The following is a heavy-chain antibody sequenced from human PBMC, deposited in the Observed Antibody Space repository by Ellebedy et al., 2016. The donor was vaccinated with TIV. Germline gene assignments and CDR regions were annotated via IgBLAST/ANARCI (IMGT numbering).Heavy chain of an antibody. Sequence: GESLKISXAASGFTFSDYYMSWIRQAPGKGLEWVSYISSSSSYTNYADSVKGRFTISRDNAKNSLYLQMNSLRAEDTAVYYCARVGLSSSSIYWYFDLWGRGTLVTVSS. D-gene: IGHD6-13*01. CDR1: GFTFSDYY. CDR2: ISSSSSYT. J-gene: IGHJ2*01. CDR3: ARVGLSSSSIYWYFDL. V-gene: IGHV3-11*05.